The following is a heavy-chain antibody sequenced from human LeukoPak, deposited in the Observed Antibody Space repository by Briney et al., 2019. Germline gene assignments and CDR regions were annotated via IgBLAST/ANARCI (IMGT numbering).Heavy chain of an antibody. D-gene: IGHD2/OR15-2a*01. CDR1: GITVSTNY. Sequence: PGGSLRLSCAASGITVSTNYMSWVRQAPGKGLEWVSAISGSGGSTYYTDSVTGRFTISRDNSKNMMYLQMNNLRAEDTAVYYCARARVTFIVGGLVDPWGQGTLVTVSS. V-gene: IGHV3-23*01. CDR3: ARARVTFIVGGLVDP. CDR2: ISGSGGST. J-gene: IGHJ5*02.